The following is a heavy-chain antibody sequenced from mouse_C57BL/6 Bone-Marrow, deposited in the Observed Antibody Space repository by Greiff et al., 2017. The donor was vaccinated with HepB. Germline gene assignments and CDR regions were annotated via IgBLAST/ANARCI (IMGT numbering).Heavy chain of an antibody. J-gene: IGHJ2*01. V-gene: IGHV5-16*01. Sequence: EVQLVESEGGLVQPGSSMKLSCTASGFTFSDYYMAWVRQVPEKGLEWVANINYDGSSTYYLDSLKSRFIISRDNAKNILYLQMSSLKSEDTATYYCAREGAKGYFDYWGQGTTLTVSS. CDR2: INYDGSST. CDR1: GFTFSDYY. CDR3: AREGAKGYFDY.